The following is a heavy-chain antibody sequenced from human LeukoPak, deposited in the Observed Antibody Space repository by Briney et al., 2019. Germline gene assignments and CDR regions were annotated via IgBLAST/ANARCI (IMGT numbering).Heavy chain of an antibody. CDR3: ARATTIFGVIRDTFDY. Sequence: GGSLRLSCVTSGFTFSAYTMNWVRQTPGKGLEWVSSISVSSSYIHYSDSIKGRFTISRDDAKNSLYLQMNSLRAEDTAVYYCARATTIFGVIRDTFDYWGQGTLVTVSS. CDR1: GFTFSAYT. J-gene: IGHJ4*02. D-gene: IGHD3-3*01. CDR2: ISVSSSYI. V-gene: IGHV3-21*01.